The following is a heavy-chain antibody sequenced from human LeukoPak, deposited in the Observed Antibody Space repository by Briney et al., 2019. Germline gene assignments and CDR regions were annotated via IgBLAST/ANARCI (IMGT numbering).Heavy chain of an antibody. Sequence: GASVKVSRKASGYTFTSYDINWVRQATGQGLEWMGWMNPNSGNTGYAQKFQGRVTMTRNTSISTAYMELSSLRSEDTAVYYCARDRRGKTAGILNWFDPWGQGTLVTVSS. V-gene: IGHV1-8*01. CDR3: ARDRRGKTAGILNWFDP. J-gene: IGHJ5*02. CDR1: GYTFTSYD. D-gene: IGHD6-13*01. CDR2: MNPNSGNT.